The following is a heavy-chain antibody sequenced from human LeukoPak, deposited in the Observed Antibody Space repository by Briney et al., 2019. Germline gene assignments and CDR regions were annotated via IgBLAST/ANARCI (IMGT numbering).Heavy chain of an antibody. V-gene: IGHV4-4*02. J-gene: IGHJ4*02. CDR1: GGSISSSIW. CDR3: ARGLAPAYYDILTGYLDY. D-gene: IGHD3-9*01. CDR2: IYHSEST. Sequence: SGTLSLTCAVSGGSISSSIWWTWVRQPPGKGLEWIGEIYHSESTNSNPSLKSRVTISVDKSKNQFSLNLSSVTAADTAVYYCARGLAPAYYDILTGYLDYWGQGTLVTVSS.